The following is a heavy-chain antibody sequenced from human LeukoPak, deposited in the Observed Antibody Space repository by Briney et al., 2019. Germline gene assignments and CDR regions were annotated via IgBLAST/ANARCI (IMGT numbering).Heavy chain of an antibody. CDR3: ASARHYYGSGSYYPYYYYYGMDV. CDR2: IYYSGST. V-gene: IGHV4-59*01. Sequence: PSETLSLTCTVSGGSISSYYWSWIRQPPGKGLEWIGYIYYSGSTNYNPSLKSRVTISVDTSKNQFSLKLSSVTAADTAVYYCASARHYYGSGSYYPYYYYYGMDVWGQGTTVTVPS. J-gene: IGHJ6*02. CDR1: GGSISSYY. D-gene: IGHD3-10*01.